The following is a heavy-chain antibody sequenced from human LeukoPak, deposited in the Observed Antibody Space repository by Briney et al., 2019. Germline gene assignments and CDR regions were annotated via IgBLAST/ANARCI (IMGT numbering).Heavy chain of an antibody. CDR2: INHSGST. Sequence: SETLSLTCAVYGGSFSGYYWSWIRQPPGKGLEWIGEINHSGSTNYNPSLKSRVTISVDTSKNQFSLKLSSVTAADTAVYYCARRASSSVAAAGTFDYWGQGTLVTVSS. CDR3: ARRASSSVAAAGTFDY. J-gene: IGHJ4*02. V-gene: IGHV4-34*01. CDR1: GGSFSGYY. D-gene: IGHD6-13*01.